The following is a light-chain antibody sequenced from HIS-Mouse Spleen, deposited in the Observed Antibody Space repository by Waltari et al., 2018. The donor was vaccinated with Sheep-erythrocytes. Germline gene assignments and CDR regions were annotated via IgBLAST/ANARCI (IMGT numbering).Light chain of an antibody. CDR1: SSDVCGYYY. CDR2: DVS. Sequence: QSALTQPRSVSGSPGQSVTISCTGTSSDVCGYYYCSWYQQHPGKAPKLMIYDVSKRPSGVPDRFSGSKSGNTASLTISGLQAEDEADYYCCSYAGSYNHVFATGTKVTVL. V-gene: IGLV2-11*01. CDR3: CSYAGSYNHV. J-gene: IGLJ1*01.